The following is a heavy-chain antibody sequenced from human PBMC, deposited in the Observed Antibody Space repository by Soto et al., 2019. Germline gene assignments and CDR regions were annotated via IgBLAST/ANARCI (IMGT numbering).Heavy chain of an antibody. CDR2: INWNSDTI. CDR1: GFRFDDYA. J-gene: IGHJ4*02. D-gene: IGHD3-22*01. CDR3: AMANTTDFCDQFES. V-gene: IGHV3-9*01. Sequence: EVQLVESGGGSVQPGGSLRLSCVASGFRFDDYAMHWVRQRPGKGLEWVSGINWNSDTIGYDDSVKGRFIVSRDNAEGNILLQIGSLAAEDTASCGWAMANTTDFCDQFESWSQGTPATVSS.